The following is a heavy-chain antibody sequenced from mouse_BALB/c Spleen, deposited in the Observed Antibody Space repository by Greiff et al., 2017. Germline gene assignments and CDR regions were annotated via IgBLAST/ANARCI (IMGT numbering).Heavy chain of an antibody. CDR3: ARMEGGSSYWYFDG. D-gene: IGHD1-1*01. CDR1: GFSLSTSGMG. V-gene: IGHV8-8*01. J-gene: IGHJ1*01. Sequence: QVTLKVSGPGILQPSQTLSLTCSFSGFSLSTSGMGVGWIRQPSGKGLGWLAHIWWDDVKRYNPALKSRLAISKDTSSRQVFLKIVSVDNADTATYGCARMEGGSSYWYFDGWGAGTTVTVSS. CDR2: IWWDDVK.